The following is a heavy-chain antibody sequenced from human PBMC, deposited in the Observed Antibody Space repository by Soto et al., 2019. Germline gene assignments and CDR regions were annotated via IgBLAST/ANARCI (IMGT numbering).Heavy chain of an antibody. CDR2: IYYSGST. J-gene: IGHJ4*02. CDR3: ARSLRGYCSGGSCYPNEYNFDY. Sequence: SSETLSLTCTVSGGSISSYYWSWIRQPPGKGLEWIGYIYYSGSTNYNPSLKSRVTISVDTSKNQFSLKLSSVTAADTAVYYCARSLRGYCSGGSCYPNEYNFDYWGQGTLVTVSS. V-gene: IGHV4-59*08. CDR1: GGSISSYY. D-gene: IGHD2-15*01.